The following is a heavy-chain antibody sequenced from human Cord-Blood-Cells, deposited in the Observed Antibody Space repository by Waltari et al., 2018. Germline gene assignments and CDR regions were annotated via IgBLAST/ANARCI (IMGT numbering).Heavy chain of an antibody. V-gene: IGHV4-4*02. J-gene: IGHJ3*02. CDR1: GGSISSSNW. CDR3: ARDRGIAARRGAFDI. D-gene: IGHD6-6*01. Sequence: QVQLQESGPGLVKPSGTLSLTCAVSGGSISSSNWWSWVRQPPGKGLEWIGEIYHSGGTTYNPSLKGRVTISVDKSKNQFSLKLSSVTTADTAVYYCARDRGIAARRGAFDIWGQGTMVTVSS. CDR2: IYHSGGT.